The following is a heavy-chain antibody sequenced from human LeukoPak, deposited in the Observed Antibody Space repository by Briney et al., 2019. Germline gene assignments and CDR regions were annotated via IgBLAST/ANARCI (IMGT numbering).Heavy chain of an antibody. Sequence: VASVKVSCKASGYSFTGYFMQWVRQAPGQGLEWMGWINPNSGDTNYAQKFQGRVTMTRDTSISTAYMELSRLRSDDAAVNYCARRFYYAMDVWGQGTTVTVSS. CDR2: INPNSGDT. J-gene: IGHJ6*02. CDR3: ARRFYYAMDV. CDR1: GYSFTGYF. V-gene: IGHV1-2*02. D-gene: IGHD3-16*01.